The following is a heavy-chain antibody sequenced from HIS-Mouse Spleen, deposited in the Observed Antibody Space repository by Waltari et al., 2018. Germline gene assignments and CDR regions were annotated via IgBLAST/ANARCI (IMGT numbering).Heavy chain of an antibody. V-gene: IGHV4-39*07. CDR1: GGSISSSSYY. J-gene: IGHJ4*02. CDR2: IYYSGST. Sequence: QLQLQESGPGLVKPSETLSLTCTVSGGSISSSSYYWGWSRQPPGKGRAWIGSIYYSGSTYYNPSLKSRVTISVDTSKNQFSLKLSSVTAADTAVYYCARDISVVGRYTGRGGDCFAYWGQGTLVTVSS. CDR3: ARDISVVGRYTGRGGDCFAY. D-gene: IGHD2-21*01.